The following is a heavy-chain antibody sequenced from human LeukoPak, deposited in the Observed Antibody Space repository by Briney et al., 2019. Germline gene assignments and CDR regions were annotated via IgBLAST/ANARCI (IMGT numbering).Heavy chain of an antibody. J-gene: IGHJ4*02. CDR1: GFTFSSHW. D-gene: IGHD1-26*01. V-gene: IGHV3-7*01. Sequence: PGGALRLSCAAPGFTFSSHWRSWVRQAPGKGLEWVANIKQDGSEKYYVDSVKGRFTISRDNAKNSLYLQMNSLRAEDTAVYYCARDSGSLLGGQGTLVTVSS. CDR3: ARDSGSLL. CDR2: IKQDGSEK.